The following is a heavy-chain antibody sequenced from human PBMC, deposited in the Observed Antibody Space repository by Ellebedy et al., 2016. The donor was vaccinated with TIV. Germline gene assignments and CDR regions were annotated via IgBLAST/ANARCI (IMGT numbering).Heavy chain of an antibody. D-gene: IGHD2-2*01. J-gene: IGHJ4*02. CDR3: ARQGEIVVVPAAMDY. Sequence: GESLKISXKGSGYSFTSYWIGWVRQMPGKGLEWIGIIYPGDSDTRYSPSFQGQVTISADKSISTAYLQWSSLKASDTAMYYCARQGEIVVVPAAMDYWGQGTLVTVSS. CDR1: GYSFTSYW. CDR2: IYPGDSDT. V-gene: IGHV5-51*01.